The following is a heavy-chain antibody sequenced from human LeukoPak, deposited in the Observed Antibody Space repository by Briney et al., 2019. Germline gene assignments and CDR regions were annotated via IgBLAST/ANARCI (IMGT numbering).Heavy chain of an antibody. J-gene: IGHJ6*03. CDR3: ARLSPWEFTYYYYYMEV. D-gene: IGHD3-10*01. V-gene: IGHV4-39*01. CDR1: GGSISSNNYY. CDR2: IYYSGTI. Sequence: SETLSLTCTVSGGSISSNNYYWGWIRQPPGKGLEWIGSIYYSGTIYYNPSLKSRVTISVDTSKNQFSLKLSSVTAADTAVYFCARLSPWEFTYYYYYMEVWGKGTTVTVSS.